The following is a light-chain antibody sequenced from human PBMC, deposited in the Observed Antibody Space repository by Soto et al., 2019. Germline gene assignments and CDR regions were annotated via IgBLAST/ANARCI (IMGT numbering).Light chain of an antibody. V-gene: IGLV2-8*01. CDR3: SSYTTTSTPFV. CDR2: EVS. CDR1: SSDVGGYNY. Sequence: QSVLTQPPSASGSPGQSVTISCTGTSSDVGGYNYVSWYQQHPGKAPKLMIYEVSQRPSGVPDRFSGSKSGNTASLTVSGLQAEDEAEYYCSSYTTTSTPFVFGTGTKVTVL. J-gene: IGLJ1*01.